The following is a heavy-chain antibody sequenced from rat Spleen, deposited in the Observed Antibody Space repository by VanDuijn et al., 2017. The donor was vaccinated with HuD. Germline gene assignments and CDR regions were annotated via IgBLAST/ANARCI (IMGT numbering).Heavy chain of an antibody. D-gene: IGHD1-12*01. Sequence: EVQLVESGGGLVQPGNSLTLSCAVSAFTFSDYAMAWVRQSPKKGLEWVATIIYDGSKTYYPDSVKGRFTIPRDLAKSTLYQQMNSLRSEDTATYYCSRGTYYRHWGQGVMVTVSS. CDR3: SRGTYYRH. CDR2: IIYDGSKT. V-gene: IGHV5-17*01. J-gene: IGHJ2*01. CDR1: AFTFSDYA.